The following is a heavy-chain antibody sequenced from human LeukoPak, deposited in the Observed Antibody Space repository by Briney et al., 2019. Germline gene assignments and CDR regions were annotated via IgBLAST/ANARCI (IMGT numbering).Heavy chain of an antibody. CDR2: IYYSGST. Sequence: PSETLSLPCTVSGDSISSTSYYWSWIRQPPGKGLEWIGYIYYSGSTNYNPSLKSRVTLSVDTSKNQFSLKLSALPAAAPAVYSCAASTQLVPTYYYYLCMDVWGKGTTVSVSS. V-gene: IGHV4-61*01. CDR1: GDSISSTSYY. D-gene: IGHD6-13*01. J-gene: IGHJ6*03. CDR3: AASTQLVPTYYYYLCMDV.